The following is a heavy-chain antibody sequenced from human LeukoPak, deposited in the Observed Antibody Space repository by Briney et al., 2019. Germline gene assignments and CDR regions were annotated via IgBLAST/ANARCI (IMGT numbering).Heavy chain of an antibody. D-gene: IGHD3-3*01. Sequence: PSETLSLTCTVSGGSISSSSYYWGWIRQPPGKGLEWIGSIYYSASTYYNPSLKSRVTISVDTSKTQFSLKLSSVTAANTAVYYCARAPDDFWSGYYTGPGSAHFDYWGQGTLVTVSS. CDR2: IYYSAST. CDR1: GGSISSSSYY. CDR3: ARAPDDFWSGYYTGPGSAHFDY. V-gene: IGHV4-39*07. J-gene: IGHJ4*02.